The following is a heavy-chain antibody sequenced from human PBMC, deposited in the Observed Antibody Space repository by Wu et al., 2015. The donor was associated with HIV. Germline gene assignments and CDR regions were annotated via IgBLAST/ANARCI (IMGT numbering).Heavy chain of an antibody. J-gene: IGHJ4*02. Sequence: QVQLVQSGAEVKKPGASVKVSCKASGYTFTSYYIHWVRQAPGQGLEWMGIINPSGGSTSYTQSFQGRLTMTRDTSTSTVYMELSSLRSEDTAVYYCARNLKDGRDNWGQGNAGHRLL. D-gene: IGHD5-24*01. V-gene: IGHV1-46*01. CDR2: INPSGGST. CDR1: GYTFTSYY. CDR3: ARNLKDGRDN.